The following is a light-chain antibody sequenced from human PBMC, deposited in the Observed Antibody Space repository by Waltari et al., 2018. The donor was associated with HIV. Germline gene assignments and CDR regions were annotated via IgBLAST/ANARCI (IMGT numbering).Light chain of an antibody. Sequence: QSVLTQPPSVSAAPGQKVTISCSGSNSNIGKNYVSWYQQLPGTTPKLLIYENYICPSVSPDLFVYSKAGTSATMGRTGLYTGVEADYYGGTWGGSLSARLFGGGTRLTVL. CDR2: ENY. CDR3: GTWGGSLSARL. CDR1: NSNIGKNY. V-gene: IGLV1-51*01. J-gene: IGLJ2*01.